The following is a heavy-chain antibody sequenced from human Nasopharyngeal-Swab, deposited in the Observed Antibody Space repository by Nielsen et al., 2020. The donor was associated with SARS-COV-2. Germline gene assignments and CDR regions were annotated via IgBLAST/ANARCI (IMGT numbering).Heavy chain of an antibody. CDR1: AYSFSSYW. V-gene: IGHV5-51*01. J-gene: IGHJ4*02. CDR3: ATAYNGNYYWDY. D-gene: IGHD1-7*01. CDR2: MYPRDSDT. Sequence: GESLKISCKGSAYSFSSYWIGWARQMPGKGLEWMGIMYPRDSDTRYSPSFQGQFTISADKSISTAYLQWSSLKASDTAMYYCATAYNGNYYWDYWGQGTLVTVSS.